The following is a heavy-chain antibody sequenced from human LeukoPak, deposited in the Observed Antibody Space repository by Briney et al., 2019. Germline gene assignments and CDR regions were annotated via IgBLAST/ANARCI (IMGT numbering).Heavy chain of an antibody. D-gene: IGHD5-18*01. CDR1: GFTFSSYA. J-gene: IGHJ4*02. V-gene: IGHV3-23*01. Sequence: GGSLRLSCAASGFTFSSYAMSWVRQAPAKGQQWVSVSSGSGNSTFYADSVKGRFTISRDNSKNTLYLQMNSLRVEDTAIYYCAKDQKYSYNAARGFFDYWGQGTLVTVSS. CDR3: AKDQKYSYNAARGFFDY. CDR2: SSGSGNST.